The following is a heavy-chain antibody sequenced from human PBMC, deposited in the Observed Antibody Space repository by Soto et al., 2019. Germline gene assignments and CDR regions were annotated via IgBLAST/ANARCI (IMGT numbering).Heavy chain of an antibody. V-gene: IGHV5-51*01. CDR2: IYPGNSES. Sequence: GESLKISCKGSGYSFAGYWIAWVRQMPGKGLEWMGIIYPGNSESRYSPSFQGQVTISADKSISTAYLQWSSLKASDTAMYYCARFVAPHLSENWFDPWGQGTLVTVSS. CDR1: GYSFAGYW. J-gene: IGHJ5*02. CDR3: ARFVAPHLSENWFDP. D-gene: IGHD3-3*02.